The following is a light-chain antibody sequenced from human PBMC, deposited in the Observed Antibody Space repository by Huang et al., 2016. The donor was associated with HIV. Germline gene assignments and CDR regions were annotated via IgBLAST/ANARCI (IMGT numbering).Light chain of an antibody. V-gene: IGKV3-15*01. J-gene: IGKJ1*01. CDR3: QQYSDWPPRT. CDR2: GAS. CDR1: QTISNK. Sequence: EIVMTQSPATLSVSPGERATLSCRASQTISNKLAWYQQTPGQAPRLLIYGASTRATGSPARFSGSGSGTEFTLTISSLQSEDFAVYFCQQYSDWPPRTFGQGTKVQIK.